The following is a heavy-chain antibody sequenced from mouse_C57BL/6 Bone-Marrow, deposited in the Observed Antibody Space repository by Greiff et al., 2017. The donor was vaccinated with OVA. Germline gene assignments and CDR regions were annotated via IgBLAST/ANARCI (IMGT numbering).Heavy chain of an antibody. D-gene: IGHD2-4*01. Sequence: EVKLVESGGGLVQPKGSLKLSCAASGFSFNTYAMNWVRQAPGNGLEWVARIRSKSNNYATYYADSVKDRFTISRDDSESMLYLQMNNLKTEDTAMYYCVRRGLRPMTMDYWGQGTSVTVSS. V-gene: IGHV10-1*01. CDR1: GFSFNTYA. CDR2: IRSKSNNYAT. CDR3: VRRGLRPMTMDY. J-gene: IGHJ4*01.